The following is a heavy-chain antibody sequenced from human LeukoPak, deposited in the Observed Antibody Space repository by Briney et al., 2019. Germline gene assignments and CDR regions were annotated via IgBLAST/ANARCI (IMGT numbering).Heavy chain of an antibody. CDR3: AGDFDY. CDR1: GFTFSNYG. V-gene: IGHV3-30*02. CDR2: TRSDGNDK. Sequence: PGGSLRLSCAASGFTFSNYGMHWVRQAPGKGLDWVAFTRSDGNDKFYADSVKGRFTISRDNSKNMLYLQMNSLRAEDTAVYYCAGDFDYWGQGTLVTVSS. J-gene: IGHJ4*02.